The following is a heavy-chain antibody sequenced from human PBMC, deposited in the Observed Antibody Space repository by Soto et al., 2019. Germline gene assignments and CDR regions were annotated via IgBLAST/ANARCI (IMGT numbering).Heavy chain of an antibody. V-gene: IGHV2-5*02. CDR3: AHRLRDYGLGRERANYFEP. J-gene: IGHJ5*02. CDR1: GFSLSTTGVG. Sequence: QITLKESGPTLVRPTQTLTLTCTFSGFSLSTTGVGVGWIRQPPGKALEWLALIYWDDDKRYSPSLKSSLTITKDTSKDELILTMTNMDPVNTATYYCAHRLRDYGLGRERANYFEPRGQGTLVTVSS. D-gene: IGHD3-10*01. CDR2: IYWDDDK.